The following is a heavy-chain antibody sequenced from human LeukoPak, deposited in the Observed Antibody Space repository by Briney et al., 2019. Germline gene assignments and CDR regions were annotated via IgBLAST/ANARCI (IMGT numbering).Heavy chain of an antibody. CDR1: GYSISGGYY. V-gene: IGHV4-38-2*01. D-gene: IGHD3-10*01. Sequence: SETLSLTCAVSGYSISGGYYWGWIRQPPGKGLEWIGSIYHGGSTYYNPSLKSRVTISVDTSKNQFSLKLSSVTAADTAVYYCARLRDGDYLDYWGQGTLVTVSS. J-gene: IGHJ4*02. CDR2: IYHGGST. CDR3: ARLRDGDYLDY.